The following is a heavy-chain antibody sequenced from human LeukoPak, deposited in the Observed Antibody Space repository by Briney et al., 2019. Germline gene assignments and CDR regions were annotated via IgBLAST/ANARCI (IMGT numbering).Heavy chain of an antibody. J-gene: IGHJ4*02. V-gene: IGHV3-23*01. CDR2: ISGVGDG. D-gene: IGHD4-23*01. Sequence: GGSLRLSCTASGLAINSQAMSWVRQAPGKGLEWVSAISGVGDGYYAESVKDRFTIFRDNSRNTVFLQLNRLRAEDTAVYYCANLYGGKDEKWGQGTLVTVSS. CDR3: ANLYGGKDEK. CDR1: GLAINSQA.